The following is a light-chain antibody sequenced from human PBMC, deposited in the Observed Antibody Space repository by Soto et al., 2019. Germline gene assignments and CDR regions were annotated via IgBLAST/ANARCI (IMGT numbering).Light chain of an antibody. J-gene: IGKJ1*01. CDR3: QQSDSFPWT. CDR1: QGINKW. Sequence: IQMTQSPSNLPASVGDRVTITCRASQGINKWLAWYQQKPGKPPKLLIDDASGLDSGVPSRFSGSGYGTEVTLTISGLQREHLATCYCQQSDSFPWTFGQGTNVDIK. CDR2: DAS. V-gene: IGKV1-5*01.